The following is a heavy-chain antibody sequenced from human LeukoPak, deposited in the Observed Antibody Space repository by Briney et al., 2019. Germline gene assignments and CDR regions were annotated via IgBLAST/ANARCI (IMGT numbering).Heavy chain of an antibody. CDR3: AKGREYCSGGSCTGGAFDI. CDR1: GFTFSSYA. D-gene: IGHD2-15*01. J-gene: IGHJ3*02. Sequence: HPGGSLRLSCAASGFTFSSYAMSWVRQAPGKGLEWVSAISGSGGSTYYADSVKGRFTISRDNSKNTLYLQMNSLRAEDTAVYYCAKGREYCSGGSCTGGAFDIWGQGTMVTVSS. V-gene: IGHV3-23*01. CDR2: ISGSGGST.